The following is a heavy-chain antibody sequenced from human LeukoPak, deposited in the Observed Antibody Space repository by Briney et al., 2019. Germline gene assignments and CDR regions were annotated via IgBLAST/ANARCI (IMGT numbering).Heavy chain of an antibody. CDR3: ARDPGYSYYMDV. D-gene: IGHD6-13*01. J-gene: IGHJ6*03. CDR2: ISSSSSYI. V-gene: IGHV3-21*01. Sequence: NPGGSLRLSCAASGFTFSSYSMNWVRQAPGKGLEWVSSISSSSSYIYYADSVKGRFTISRDNAKNSLYLQMNSQRAEDTAVYYCARDPGYSYYMDVWGKGTTVTISS. CDR1: GFTFSSYS.